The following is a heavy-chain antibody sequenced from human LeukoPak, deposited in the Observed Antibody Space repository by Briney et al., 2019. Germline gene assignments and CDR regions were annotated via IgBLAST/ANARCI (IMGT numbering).Heavy chain of an antibody. CDR3: ARDGSGYDTYYYYYYMDV. J-gene: IGHJ6*03. Sequence: PSQTLSLTCSVSGDSISSGSYYWTWIRQPAGKGLEWIGRIYSSGSTNYNPSLKSRVTISVDTSKNQFSLKLSSVTAADTAVYYCARDGSGYDTYYYYYYMDVWGKGTTVTVSS. CDR2: IYSSGST. CDR1: GDSISSGSYY. V-gene: IGHV4-61*02. D-gene: IGHD5-12*01.